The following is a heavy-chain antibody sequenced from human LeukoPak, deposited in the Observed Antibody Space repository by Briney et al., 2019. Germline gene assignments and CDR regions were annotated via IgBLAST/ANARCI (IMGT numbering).Heavy chain of an antibody. V-gene: IGHV3-49*04. CDR2: IRSKAYGGTT. CDR1: GFTFGDYA. Sequence: GGSLRLSCTASGFTFGDYAMSWVSQAPGKGLEWVGFIRSKAYGGTTEYAASVKGRFTISRDDSKSIAYLQMNSLKTEDTAVYYCTRGTIFGVVPEFDYWGQGTLVTVSS. D-gene: IGHD3-3*01. J-gene: IGHJ4*02. CDR3: TRGTIFGVVPEFDY.